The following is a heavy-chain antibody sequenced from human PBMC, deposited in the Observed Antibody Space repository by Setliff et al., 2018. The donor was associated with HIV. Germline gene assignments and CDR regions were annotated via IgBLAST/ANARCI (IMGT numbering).Heavy chain of an antibody. CDR3: ARVDPYTSPRGFDS. Sequence: SETLSLTCTVSGGSITSYYWNWIRQPPGKGLEWIGDINHSGSANYNPSLRGRVTISIDTSKNQFSLKVTSVTAADAAVYYCARVDPYTSPRGFDSWGQGTLVTVSS. CDR1: GGSITSYY. D-gene: IGHD6-19*01. J-gene: IGHJ4*02. CDR2: INHSGSA. V-gene: IGHV4-34*01.